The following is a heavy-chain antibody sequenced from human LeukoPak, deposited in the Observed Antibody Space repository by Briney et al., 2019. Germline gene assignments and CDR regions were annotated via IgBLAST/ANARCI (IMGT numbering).Heavy chain of an antibody. CDR2: ISSSSRNI. CDR1: GFTFSRNS. J-gene: IGHJ6*04. Sequence: QTAGSLRLSCAGSGFTFSRNSMNWVRQAPGKGREWVSYISSSSRNISYADSVKGRFTISRDNAKNSLFLQMNSLRAEDTAVYYCSTGGHAYCGGDCYRTDVWGKGTTVTASS. V-gene: IGHV3-48*01. CDR3: STGGHAYCGGDCYRTDV. D-gene: IGHD2-21*02.